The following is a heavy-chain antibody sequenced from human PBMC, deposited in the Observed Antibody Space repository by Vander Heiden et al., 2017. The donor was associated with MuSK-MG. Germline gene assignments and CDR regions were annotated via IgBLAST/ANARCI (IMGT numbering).Heavy chain of an antibody. CDR3: AKDGVRRGSGAYLDH. J-gene: IGHJ4*02. V-gene: IGHV3-43D*03. Sequence: EVQLLGSGGFVVQPGGSLRLSCAASGFPFDDYAMHWVRQVPGKGLEWVSLISWNGGRPYYADSVKGRFTISRDNSKNSLYLQMNSLRAEDTALYYCAKDGVRRGSGAYLDHWGQGTLVTVSS. CDR2: ISWNGGRP. CDR1: GFPFDDYA. D-gene: IGHD3-10*01.